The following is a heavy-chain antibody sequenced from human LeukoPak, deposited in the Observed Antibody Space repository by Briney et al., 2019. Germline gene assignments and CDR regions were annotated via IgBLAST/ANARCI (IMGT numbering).Heavy chain of an antibody. D-gene: IGHD2-15*01. Sequence: PGGSLRLSCATSGFTFSSYAMSWVRQAPGKGLEWVSGIGASGGSTYYADSVKGRFTISRDNSKNTLYLQMSSLRAEDTAVYYCAKGGGSNWYDYWGQGTPVTVSS. CDR2: IGASGGST. CDR3: AKGGGSNWYDY. CDR1: GFTFSSYA. V-gene: IGHV3-23*01. J-gene: IGHJ5*01.